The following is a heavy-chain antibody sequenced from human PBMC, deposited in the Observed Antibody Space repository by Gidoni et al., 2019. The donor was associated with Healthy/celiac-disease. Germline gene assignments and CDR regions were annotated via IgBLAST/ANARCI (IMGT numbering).Heavy chain of an antibody. Sequence: QVRLQESGPGLVTPAQTLFLTCTVSGGSISRGGYYWSWIRQHPGKGLEWIGYIYYSGSTYYNPSLKSRVTISVDTSKNQFSLKLSSVTAADTAVYYCARSLSSRWLPDAFDIWGQGTMVTVSS. CDR1: GGSISRGGYY. J-gene: IGHJ3*02. CDR2: IYYSGST. V-gene: IGHV4-31*03. D-gene: IGHD6-13*01. CDR3: ARSLSSRWLPDAFDI.